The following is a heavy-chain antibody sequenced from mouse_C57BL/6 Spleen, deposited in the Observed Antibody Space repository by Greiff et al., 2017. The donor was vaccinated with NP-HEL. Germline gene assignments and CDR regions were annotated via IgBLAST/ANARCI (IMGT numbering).Heavy chain of an antibody. Sequence: EVQLQESGPGLVKPSQSLSLTCSVTGYSITSGYYWNWIRQFPGNKLEWMGYISYDGSNNYNPSLKNRISITRDTSKNQFFLKLNSVTTEDTATYYCARKGPYDGYYGRYFDVWGTGTTVTVSS. V-gene: IGHV3-6*01. CDR2: ISYDGSN. CDR1: GYSITSGYY. CDR3: ARKGPYDGYYGRYFDV. J-gene: IGHJ1*03. D-gene: IGHD2-3*01.